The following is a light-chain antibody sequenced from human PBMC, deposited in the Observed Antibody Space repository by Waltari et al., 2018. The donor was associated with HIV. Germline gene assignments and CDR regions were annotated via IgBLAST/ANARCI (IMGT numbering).Light chain of an antibody. CDR1: QSVSSN. CDR3: QQYNNWPPYT. Sequence: ELVITQSPAPLSVSPGERATLSCWASQSVSSNLAWYQQKPGQAPRLLIYGASTRATGIPARFSGSGSGTDFTLTISSLQSEDFAVYYCQQYNNWPPYTFGQGTKLEIK. J-gene: IGKJ2*01. V-gene: IGKV3-15*01. CDR2: GAS.